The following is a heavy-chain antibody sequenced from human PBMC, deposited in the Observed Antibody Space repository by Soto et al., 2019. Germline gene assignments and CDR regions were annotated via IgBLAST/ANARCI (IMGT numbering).Heavy chain of an antibody. J-gene: IGHJ4*02. CDR2: ISGSGGST. CDR3: ASPKYCSRNSCYTRFDY. D-gene: IGHD2-2*02. Sequence: PGGSLRLSCAASGFTFSSYAMSWVRQAPGKGLEWVSGISGSGGSTNYADSVKGRFTISRDNSKNTLYVQMNSLRVEDTAVYYCASPKYCSRNSCYTRFDYWGQGTLVTVSS. V-gene: IGHV3-23*01. CDR1: GFTFSSYA.